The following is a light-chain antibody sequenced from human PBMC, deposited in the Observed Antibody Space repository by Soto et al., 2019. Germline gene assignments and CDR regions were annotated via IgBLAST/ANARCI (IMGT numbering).Light chain of an antibody. Sequence: DIQMTQSPSTLSASVGDRATITCRASQSISSWLAWYQQKPGKAPKLLIYKASSLESGVPSRFSGSGSGTEFTLTISSLQPDDFATYYCQQYSTFGQGTKLEIK. CDR1: QSISSW. V-gene: IGKV1-5*03. J-gene: IGKJ2*02. CDR2: KAS. CDR3: QQYST.